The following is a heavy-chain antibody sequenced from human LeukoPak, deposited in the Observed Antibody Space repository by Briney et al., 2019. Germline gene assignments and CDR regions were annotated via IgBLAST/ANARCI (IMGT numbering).Heavy chain of an antibody. CDR1: GGSISSYY. CDR3: AGYSSSPRRYFDL. Sequence: SETLSLTCTVSGGSISSYYWSWIRQPPGKGLEWIGYIYYSGSTNYNPSPKSRVTISVDTSKNQFSLKLSSVTAADTAVYYCAGYSSSPRRYFDLWGRGTLVTVSS. J-gene: IGHJ2*01. CDR2: IYYSGST. V-gene: IGHV4-59*01. D-gene: IGHD6-13*01.